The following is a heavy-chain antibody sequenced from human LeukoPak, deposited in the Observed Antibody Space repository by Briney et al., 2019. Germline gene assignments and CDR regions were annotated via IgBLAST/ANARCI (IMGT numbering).Heavy chain of an antibody. CDR3: ARDGVSSSRDY. D-gene: IGHD6-13*01. J-gene: IGHJ4*02. CDR2: IYSGGST. V-gene: IGHV3-66*01. Sequence: PGGSLRLSCAASGFTFSSYSMNWVRQAPGKGLEWVSVIYSGGSTYYADSVKGRFTISRDNSKNTLYLQMNSLRAEDTAVYYCARDGVSSSRDYWGQGTLVTVSS. CDR1: GFTFSSYS.